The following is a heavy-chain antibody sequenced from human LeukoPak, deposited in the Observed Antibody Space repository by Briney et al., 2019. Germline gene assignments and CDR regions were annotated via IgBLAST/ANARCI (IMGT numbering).Heavy chain of an antibody. D-gene: IGHD2-8*01. CDR1: GYTFTNYG. V-gene: IGHV1-18*01. CDR2: ISPYNGNA. Sequence: ASVKVSCKPSGYTFTNYGISWVRQAPGQGLEWMGWISPYNGNAVNAQKLQGRVTVTTDTTTSTAYMELRSLRSDDTAVYYCTRTVLDCKNGVCYDYWGQGTLVTVSS. J-gene: IGHJ4*02. CDR3: TRTVLDCKNGVCYDY.